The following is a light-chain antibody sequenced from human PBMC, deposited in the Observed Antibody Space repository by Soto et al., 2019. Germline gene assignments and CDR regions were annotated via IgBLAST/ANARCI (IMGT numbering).Light chain of an antibody. CDR1: QTVNTW. CDR3: QQYDSYWGT. J-gene: IGKJ1*01. CDR2: DAS. V-gene: IGKV1-5*01. Sequence: DIQMTQSPSTLSASVGDRVTITCRASQTVNTWLAWYQQKPGKAPKVLIFDASSLKTGVPSRFSGSGSGTEFTLTISNLQPDDFATYYCQQYDSYWGTFGQGTKVDIK.